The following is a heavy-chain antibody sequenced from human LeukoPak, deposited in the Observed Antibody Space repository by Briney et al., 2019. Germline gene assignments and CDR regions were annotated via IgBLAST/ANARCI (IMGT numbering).Heavy chain of an antibody. CDR2: TYYRSKWYN. CDR1: GDSVSSNSAA. Sequence: SQTLSLTCAISGDSVSSNSAAWNWIRQSPSRGLEWLGRTYYRSKWYNDYAVSVKSRITINPDTSKNQFSLQLNSVTPEDTAVYYCAKISGYDFPRTSPADFDYWGQGTLVTVSS. J-gene: IGHJ4*02. V-gene: IGHV6-1*01. D-gene: IGHD5-12*01. CDR3: AKISGYDFPRTSPADFDY.